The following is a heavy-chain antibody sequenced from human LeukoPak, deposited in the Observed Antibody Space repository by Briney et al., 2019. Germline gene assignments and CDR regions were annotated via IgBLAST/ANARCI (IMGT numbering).Heavy chain of an antibody. Sequence: GGSQRLSCAASGFTVSSNYMSWVRQAPGKGLEWVSVIYSGGSTYYADSVKGRFTISRDNSKNTLYLQMNSLRAEDTAVYYCARVEVAGTDYFDYWGQGTLVTVSS. CDR3: ARVEVAGTDYFDY. V-gene: IGHV3-53*01. J-gene: IGHJ4*02. D-gene: IGHD6-19*01. CDR1: GFTVSSNY. CDR2: IYSGGST.